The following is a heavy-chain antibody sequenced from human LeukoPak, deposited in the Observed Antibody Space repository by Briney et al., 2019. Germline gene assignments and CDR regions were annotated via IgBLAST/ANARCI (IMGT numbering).Heavy chain of an antibody. CDR2: INPNSGGT. D-gene: IGHD2-15*01. V-gene: IGHV1-2*02. Sequence: GASVTVSCKASGYTFTGYYMHWVRQAPGQGLEWMGWINPNSGGTNYAQKFQGRVTMTRDTSISTAYMELSRLRSDDTAVYYCARNRGPVVVVAATHRRSYGMDVWGQGTTVTVSS. CDR3: ARNRGPVVVVAATHRRSYGMDV. CDR1: GYTFTGYY. J-gene: IGHJ6*02.